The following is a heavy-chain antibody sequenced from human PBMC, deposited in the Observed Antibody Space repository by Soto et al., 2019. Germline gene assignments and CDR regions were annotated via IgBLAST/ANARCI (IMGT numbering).Heavy chain of an antibody. D-gene: IGHD5-18*01. CDR3: AKGRGYSYVYPFDY. V-gene: IGHV3-23*01. CDR2: ISGSGGST. CDR1: GFTFSSYA. Sequence: PGGSLSLSCAASGFTFSSYAMTWVRQAPGKGLEWVSGISGSGGSTYHADSVKGRFTISRDNSKNTLYLQMNSLRVDDTAVYYCAKGRGYSYVYPFDYWGQGTLVTVSS. J-gene: IGHJ4*02.